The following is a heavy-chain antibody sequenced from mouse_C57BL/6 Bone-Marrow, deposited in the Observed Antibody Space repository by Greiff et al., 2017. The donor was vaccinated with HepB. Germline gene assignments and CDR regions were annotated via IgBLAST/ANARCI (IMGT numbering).Heavy chain of an antibody. CDR3: ARDWAHYHGSTWGGAMDY. J-gene: IGHJ4*01. CDR1: GFTFSDYY. CDR2: INYDGSST. V-gene: IGHV5-16*01. Sequence: EVHLVESEGGLVQPGSSMKLSCTASGFTFSDYYMAWVRQVPEKGLEWVANINYDGSSTYYLDSLKSRFIISRDNAKNILYLQMSSLKSEDTATYYCARDWAHYHGSTWGGAMDYWGQGTSVTVSS. D-gene: IGHD1-1*01.